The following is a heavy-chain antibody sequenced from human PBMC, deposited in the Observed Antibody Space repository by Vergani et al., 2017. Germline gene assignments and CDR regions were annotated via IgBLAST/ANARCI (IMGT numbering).Heavy chain of an antibody. Sequence: QVQLVQSGAEVKKPGSSVKVSCKASGGTFSSYTISWVRQAPGQGLEWMGRIIPILGIANYAQKFQGRVTITADKSTSTAYMELNSLRSEDTAVYYCASFCSSTSCFYFDYWAREPWSPSPQ. CDR2: IIPILGIA. CDR1: GGTFSSYT. D-gene: IGHD2-2*01. J-gene: IGHJ4*02. CDR3: ASFCSSTSCFYFDY. V-gene: IGHV1-69*02.